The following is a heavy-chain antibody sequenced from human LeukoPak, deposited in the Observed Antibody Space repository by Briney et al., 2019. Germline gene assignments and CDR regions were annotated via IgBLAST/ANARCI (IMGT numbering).Heavy chain of an antibody. Sequence: ASVKVSCKASGYTFTGYYMHWVRQAPGQGLEWMGRINPNSGGTNYAQKFQGRVTITRDTSISTAYMELSRLRSDDTAAYYCARGDTAIEDYYYYMDVWGKGTTATVSS. V-gene: IGHV1-2*06. J-gene: IGHJ6*03. CDR1: GYTFTGYY. CDR3: ARGDTAIEDYYYYMDV. D-gene: IGHD5-18*01. CDR2: INPNSGGT.